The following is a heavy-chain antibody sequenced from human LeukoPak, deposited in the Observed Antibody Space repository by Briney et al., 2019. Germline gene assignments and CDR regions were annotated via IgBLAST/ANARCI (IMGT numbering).Heavy chain of an antibody. D-gene: IGHD3-10*01. CDR1: GDSVSSNSGA. Sequence: SQTLSLTCAISGDSVSSNSGAWNWIRQSPSRGLEWLGRIYYRSKWKKDYAVSVGSRITTNPDTSKNQFSLQLSSVTPEDTAVYYCARDWSGNVAIDYWGQGTLVTVSS. CDR2: IYYRSKWKK. J-gene: IGHJ4*02. V-gene: IGHV6-1*01. CDR3: ARDWSGNVAIDY.